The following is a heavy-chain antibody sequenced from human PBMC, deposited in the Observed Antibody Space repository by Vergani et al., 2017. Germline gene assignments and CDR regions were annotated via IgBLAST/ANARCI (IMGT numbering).Heavy chain of an antibody. Sequence: QVQLVQSGAEVKKPGASVKVSCKASGYTFTSYGISWVRQAPGQGLEGMGWISAYNGNINYAQKLQGRVPITTDTSTSTAYMDRRSLRSDDTAVYYCARTTVTPRPPNFDYWGQGTLVTVSS. D-gene: IGHD4-17*01. CDR3: ARTTVTPRPPNFDY. J-gene: IGHJ4*02. CDR1: GYTFTSYG. CDR2: ISAYNGNI. V-gene: IGHV1-18*01.